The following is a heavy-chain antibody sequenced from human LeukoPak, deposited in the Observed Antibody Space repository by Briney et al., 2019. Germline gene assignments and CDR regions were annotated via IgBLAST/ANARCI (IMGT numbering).Heavy chain of an antibody. D-gene: IGHD3-10*01. J-gene: IGHJ4*02. CDR2: IYTSGCT. V-gene: IGHV4-4*07. Sequence: SETLSLTCTVSGDSISNYYWSWIRQPAGKGLEWIGRIYTSGCTNYNPSLKSRVTMSVDTSKNQFSLKLSSVTAADTAVYYCARVSLVRGAPDYYFDYWGQGTLVTVSS. CDR3: ARVSLVRGAPDYYFDY. CDR1: GDSISNYY.